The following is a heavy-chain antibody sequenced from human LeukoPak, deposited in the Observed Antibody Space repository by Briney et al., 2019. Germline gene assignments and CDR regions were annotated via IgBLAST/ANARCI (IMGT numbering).Heavy chain of an antibody. Sequence: ASVKVSCKASGYTFTSYYMHWVRQAPGQGLEWMGIINPSGGSTSYAQKFQGRVTMTRNTSTSTVYMELSSLRSEDTAVYYCARERLRIAGGFDPWGQGTLVTVSS. D-gene: IGHD1-26*01. CDR3: ARERLRIAGGFDP. CDR1: GYTFTSYY. V-gene: IGHV1-46*01. CDR2: INPSGGST. J-gene: IGHJ5*02.